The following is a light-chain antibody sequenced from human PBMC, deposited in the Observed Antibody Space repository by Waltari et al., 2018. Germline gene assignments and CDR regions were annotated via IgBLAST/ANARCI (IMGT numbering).Light chain of an antibody. Sequence: QSALTQPASVSGSPGQSVTISSTGSSSDIDAYDYVSWYQQHPDKGPKLLVYDVSQRPSGVSNRFSGSKSGNTASLVISGLRAEDEADYYCSSYSSTSTFYVFGTGTTVTVL. CDR2: DVS. CDR1: SSDIDAYDY. CDR3: SSYSSTSTFYV. V-gene: IGLV2-14*03. J-gene: IGLJ1*01.